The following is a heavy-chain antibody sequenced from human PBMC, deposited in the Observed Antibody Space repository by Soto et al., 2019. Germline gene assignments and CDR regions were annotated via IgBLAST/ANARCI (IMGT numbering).Heavy chain of an antibody. D-gene: IGHD6-6*01. J-gene: IGHJ4*02. Sequence: PSETLSLTCTVSGGSVSSGSYYWSWIRQPPGKGLEWIGYIYYSGSTNYNPSLKSRVTISVDTSKNQFSLKLSSVTAADTAVYYCARGYSSSVSDYWGQGTLVTVSS. V-gene: IGHV4-61*01. CDR2: IYYSGST. CDR3: ARGYSSSVSDY. CDR1: GGSVSSGSYY.